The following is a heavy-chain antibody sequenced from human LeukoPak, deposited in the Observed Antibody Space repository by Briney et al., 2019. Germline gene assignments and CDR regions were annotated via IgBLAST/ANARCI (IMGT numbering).Heavy chain of an antibody. D-gene: IGHD6-13*01. CDR3: ARRDNSSYYY. CDR1: GYTFTSYW. V-gene: IGHV5-51*01. J-gene: IGHJ4*02. CDR2: IYPGDSDT. Sequence: GESLKISCQGSGYTFTSYWIGWVRQMPGKGLEWMGIIYPGDSDTRYSPSFQGQVTMSADKSISTAYLQWSRLKASDTAMYYCARRDNSSYYYWGQGTLVTVSS.